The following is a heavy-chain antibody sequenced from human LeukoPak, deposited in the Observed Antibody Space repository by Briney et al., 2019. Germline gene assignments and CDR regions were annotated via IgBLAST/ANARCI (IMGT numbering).Heavy chain of an antibody. J-gene: IGHJ6*03. D-gene: IGHD5-24*01. CDR1: GYTFTGYY. V-gene: IGHV1-2*02. CDR2: INPNSGGT. CDR3: ARERGRDGYTGDYYYMDV. Sequence: ASVKVSCKASGYTFTGYYMHWVRQAPGQGLEWMGWINPNSGGTNYAQKFQGRVTMTRDTSISTAYMELSRLRSDDTAVYYCARERGRDGYTGDYYYMDVWGKGTTVTISS.